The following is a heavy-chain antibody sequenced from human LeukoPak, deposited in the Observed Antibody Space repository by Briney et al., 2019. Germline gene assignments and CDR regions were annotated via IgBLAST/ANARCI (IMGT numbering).Heavy chain of an antibody. D-gene: IGHD3-10*01. CDR2: IYYSGST. CDR1: VGSISSISYY. CDR3: ASSAVRLNWFDP. J-gene: IGHJ5*02. Sequence: SETLSLTCTVSVGSISSISYYWGWIRQPPGKGLEWIGSIYYSGSTYYNPSLKSRVTISVDTSKNQFSLKLSSVTAADTAVYYCASSAVRLNWFDPWGQGTLVTVSS. V-gene: IGHV4-39*01.